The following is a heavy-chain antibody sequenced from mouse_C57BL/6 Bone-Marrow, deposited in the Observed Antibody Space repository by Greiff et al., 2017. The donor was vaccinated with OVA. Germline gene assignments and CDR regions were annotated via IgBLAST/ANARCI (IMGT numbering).Heavy chain of an antibody. CDR3: ARITTVVAKNWYFDV. J-gene: IGHJ1*03. Sequence: QVQLQQPGAELVMPGASVKLSCKASGYTFTSYWMHWVKQRPGQGLEWIGEIDPSDSYTNYNQKFKGKSTLTVDKSSSTAYMQLSSLTSEDSAVYYCARITTVVAKNWYFDVWGTGTTVTVSS. V-gene: IGHV1-69*01. CDR1: GYTFTSYW. D-gene: IGHD1-1*01. CDR2: IDPSDSYT.